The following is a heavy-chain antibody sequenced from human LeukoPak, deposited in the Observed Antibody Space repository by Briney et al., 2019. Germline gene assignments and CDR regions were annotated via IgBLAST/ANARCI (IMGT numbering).Heavy chain of an antibody. CDR3: ARGRSSMVRGYYYYYMDV. J-gene: IGHJ6*03. Sequence: SGTLSLTCAVSGGSISRSNWWSWVRQPPGKGLEWIGYIYYSGSTNYNPSLKSRVTISVDTSKNQFSLKLSSVTAADTAVYYCARGRSSMVRGYYYYYMDVWGKGTTVTISS. D-gene: IGHD3-10*01. CDR2: IYYSGST. V-gene: IGHV4-4*02. CDR1: GGSISRSNW.